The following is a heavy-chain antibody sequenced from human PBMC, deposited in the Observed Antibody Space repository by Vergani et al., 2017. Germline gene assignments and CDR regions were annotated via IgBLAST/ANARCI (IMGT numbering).Heavy chain of an antibody. Sequence: QVQLQQWGAGLLKPSETLSLTCAVYGGSFSGYYWSWIRQPPGKGLEWIGEINHSGSTNYNPSLKSRVTISVDTSKNQFSLKLSSVTAADTAVYYCARGITRGHFWSGPWFDPWGQGTLVTVPS. CDR2: INHSGST. CDR3: ARGITRGHFWSGPWFDP. V-gene: IGHV4-34*01. J-gene: IGHJ5*02. D-gene: IGHD3-3*02. CDR1: GGSFSGYY.